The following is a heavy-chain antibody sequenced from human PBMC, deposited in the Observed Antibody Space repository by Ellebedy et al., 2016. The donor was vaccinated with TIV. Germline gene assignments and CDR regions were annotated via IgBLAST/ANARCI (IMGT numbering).Heavy chain of an antibody. J-gene: IGHJ6*02. Sequence: GESLKISCAASGFTVSSNYMSWVRQAPGKGLEWVSVIYSGGSTYYADSVKGRFTISRDNSKNTLYLQMNSLRAEDTAVYYCARDGDYGMDVWGQGTTVTVSS. CDR2: IYSGGST. V-gene: IGHV3-66*01. CDR1: GFTVSSNY. D-gene: IGHD2-15*01. CDR3: ARDGDYGMDV.